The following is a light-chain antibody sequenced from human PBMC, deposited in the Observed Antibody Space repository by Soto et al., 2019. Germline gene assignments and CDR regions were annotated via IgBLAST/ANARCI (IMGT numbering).Light chain of an antibody. Sequence: QPVLTQSPSASASLGASVKLTCTLSSGHSSYAIAWYQQQPEKGPRYLMKLNSDGSHTKGDGIPDRFSGSSSGAERYLTISSLQSEDEADYYCQTWGTGYWVFGAGTKLTVL. CDR2: LNSDGSH. J-gene: IGLJ3*02. CDR3: QTWGTGYWV. V-gene: IGLV4-69*01. CDR1: SGHSSYA.